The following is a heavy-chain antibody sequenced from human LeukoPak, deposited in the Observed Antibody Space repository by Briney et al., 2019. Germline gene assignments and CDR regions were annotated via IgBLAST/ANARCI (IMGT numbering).Heavy chain of an antibody. D-gene: IGHD3-10*01. V-gene: IGHV3-74*01. Sequence: GGSLRLSRAASGFTFSSYWMHWVRQAPGKGLVWVSRINSDGSSTSYADSVKGRFTISRDNAMNTLYLQMNSLRAEDTAVYYCAMVRGYYYHGLDVWGQGTTVTVSS. CDR3: AMVRGYYYHGLDV. CDR1: GFTFSSYW. CDR2: INSDGSST. J-gene: IGHJ6*02.